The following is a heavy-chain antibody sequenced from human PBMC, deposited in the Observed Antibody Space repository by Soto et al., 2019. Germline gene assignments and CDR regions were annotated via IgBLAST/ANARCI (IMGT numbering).Heavy chain of an antibody. CDR1: GFTFTRYS. CDR2: INANAVDT. V-gene: IGHV3-23*01. J-gene: IGHJ4*02. CDR3: VSWVSAHFDF. D-gene: IGHD2-8*01. Sequence: GGSLRLSCAASGFTFTRYSMTWVRQAPGRALEWVSTINANAVDTHYADSVKGRFTNSRDNSKRTLSLQMNSLRAGDTAIYYCVSWVSAHFDFRGPGTEVTVSS.